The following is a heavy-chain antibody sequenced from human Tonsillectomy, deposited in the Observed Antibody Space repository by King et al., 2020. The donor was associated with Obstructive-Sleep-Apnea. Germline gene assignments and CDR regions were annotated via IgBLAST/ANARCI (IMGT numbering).Heavy chain of an antibody. CDR1: GFTFGDYA. V-gene: IGHV3-49*03. CDR3: VRDLRDVMPRRKRYFYYGMDV. J-gene: IGHJ6*02. Sequence: VQLVESGGGLVQPGRSLRLSCTTSGFTFGDYAMSWFRHAPGRGLEWVGFFISELYRGTTQYAAAVKGRFTISRDDSKSIVYLQMNSLKIEETAKYYCVRDLRDVMPRRKRYFYYGMDVWGQGTTVVVSS. CDR2: FISELYRGTT. D-gene: IGHD2-2*01.